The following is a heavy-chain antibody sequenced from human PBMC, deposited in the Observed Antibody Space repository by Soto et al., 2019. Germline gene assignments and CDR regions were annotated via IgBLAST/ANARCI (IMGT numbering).Heavy chain of an antibody. CDR1: GFTFSSYA. J-gene: IGHJ4*02. CDR3: ARETYDILTYTDY. V-gene: IGHV3-30-3*01. CDR2: ISYDGSNK. Sequence: QVQLVESGGGVVQPGRSLRLSCAASGFTFSSYAMHWVRQAPGKGLEWVAVISYDGSNKYYADSVKGRFTISRDNSKNKLYLQMNSLRAEDTAVYYCARETYDILTYTDYWGQGTLVTVSS. D-gene: IGHD3-9*01.